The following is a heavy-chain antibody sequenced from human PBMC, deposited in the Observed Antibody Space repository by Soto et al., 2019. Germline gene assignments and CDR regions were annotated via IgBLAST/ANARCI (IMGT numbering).Heavy chain of an antibody. CDR1: GDTFNFYS. CDR3: ASNYGSGYRAFDS. D-gene: IGHD3-10*01. Sequence: QVQLVQSGAEVKSAGSSVKVSCKASGDTFNFYSINWVRQAPGLGLEWVGRVNPILSMSNYAQRFQGRVKMTADKSKGTAYMELRSLRSEDTAIDYCASNYGSGYRAFDSWGQGALVTVSS. CDR2: VNPILSMS. V-gene: IGHV1-69*02. J-gene: IGHJ4*02.